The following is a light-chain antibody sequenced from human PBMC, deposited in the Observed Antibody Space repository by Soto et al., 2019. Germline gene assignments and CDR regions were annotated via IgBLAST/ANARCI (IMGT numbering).Light chain of an antibody. CDR3: QQYNSYPWT. CDR2: DAS. CDR1: QGIGSY. V-gene: IGKV1-8*01. Sequence: AIRMTQSPSSFSASTGDRVTITCRASQGIGSYLAWFQQKPGQAPKLLIYDASSLESGVPSRFSGSGSGTEFTLTISSLQPDDFATYYCQQYNSYPWTFGQGTKVDIK. J-gene: IGKJ1*01.